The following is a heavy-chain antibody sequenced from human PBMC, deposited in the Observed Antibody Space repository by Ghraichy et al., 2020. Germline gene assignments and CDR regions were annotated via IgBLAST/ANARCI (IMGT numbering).Heavy chain of an antibody. J-gene: IGHJ2*01. CDR2: ISLSGDRT. D-gene: IGHD2-8*02. Sequence: GGSLRLSCAASGFSFTTYAMSWVRQAPGKGLECVSVISLSGDRTYYSDSVKGRFTISRDISTNTLFLQMNSLRAEDTAVYYCAKAKLVNYWYFDLWGRGTRVTVSS. V-gene: IGHV3-23*01. CDR1: GFSFTTYA. CDR3: AKAKLVNYWYFDL.